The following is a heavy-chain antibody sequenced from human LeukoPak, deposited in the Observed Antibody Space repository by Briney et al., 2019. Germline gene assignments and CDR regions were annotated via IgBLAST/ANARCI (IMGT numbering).Heavy chain of an antibody. CDR3: ARDLGYCSGGSCDWFGNGPHPPVY. J-gene: IGHJ4*02. CDR2: ISSSSSYI. CDR1: GFTFSSYS. V-gene: IGHV3-21*01. D-gene: IGHD2-15*01. Sequence: GGSLRLSCAASGFTFSSYSMNWVRQAPGKGLEWVSSISSSSSYIYYADSVKGRFTISRDNAKNSLYLQMNSLRAEDTAVYYCARDLGYCSGGSCDWFGNGPHPPVYWGQGTLVTVSS.